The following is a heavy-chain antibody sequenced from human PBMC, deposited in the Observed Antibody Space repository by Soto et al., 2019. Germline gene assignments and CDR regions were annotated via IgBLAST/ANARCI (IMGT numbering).Heavy chain of an antibody. D-gene: IGHD1-26*01. V-gene: IGHV3-23*01. J-gene: IGHJ6*02. CDR3: AKVSLGALTFTDYYYYGLDV. Sequence: GGSLRLSCAASGFTFSTYAMNWVRRAPGKGLEWVSAISGGGGTTYSADSVKGRVTISRDNSKNTLYLQMNSLRAEDTAVYYCAKVSLGALTFTDYYYYGLDVWGQGTTVTVSS. CDR1: GFTFSTYA. CDR2: ISGGGGTT.